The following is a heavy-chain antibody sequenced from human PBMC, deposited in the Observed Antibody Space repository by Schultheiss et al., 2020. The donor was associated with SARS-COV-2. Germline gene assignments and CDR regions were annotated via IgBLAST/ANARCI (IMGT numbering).Heavy chain of an antibody. Sequence: ASVKVSCKASGYSFSGYYIHWVRQAPGQGLEWMGWINPNSGGTNYAQKFQGRVTMTRDTPISTAYMELSRLRSDDTAVYYCARDGGRYQLLYWFDPWGQGTLVTVSS. CDR2: INPNSGGT. CDR3: ARDGGRYQLLYWFDP. V-gene: IGHV1-2*02. D-gene: IGHD2-2*01. CDR1: GYSFSGYY. J-gene: IGHJ5*02.